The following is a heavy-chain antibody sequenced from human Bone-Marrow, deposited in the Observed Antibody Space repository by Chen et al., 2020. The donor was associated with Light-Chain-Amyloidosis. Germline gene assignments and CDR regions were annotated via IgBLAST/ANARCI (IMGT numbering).Heavy chain of an antibody. CDR3: ARRRDGYNFDY. CDR2: IYPDDFDA. CDR1: RYTFPNYW. V-gene: IGHV5-51*01. D-gene: IGHD5-12*01. Sequence: GSRYTFPNYWIGWVRQMPGKGLEWMGVIYPDDFDARYSPSFEGQVTISADKSITTAYLQWRSLKASDTAMYYCARRRDGYNFDYWGQGTLVTVSS. J-gene: IGHJ4*02.